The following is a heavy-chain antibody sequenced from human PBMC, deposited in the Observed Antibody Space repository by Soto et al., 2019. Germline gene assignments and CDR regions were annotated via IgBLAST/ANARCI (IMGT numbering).Heavy chain of an antibody. J-gene: IGHJ3*02. CDR2: INPNSGGT. CDR1: GYTFTGYY. CDR3: ARDLNPLKYCSSTSCYAFDI. Sequence: ASVKVSCKASGYTFTGYYMHWVRQAPGQGLEWMGWINPNSGGTNYAQKFQGWVTMTRDTSISTAYMELSRLRSDDTAVYYCARDLNPLKYCSSTSCYAFDIWGQGTMVTVSS. D-gene: IGHD2-2*01. V-gene: IGHV1-2*04.